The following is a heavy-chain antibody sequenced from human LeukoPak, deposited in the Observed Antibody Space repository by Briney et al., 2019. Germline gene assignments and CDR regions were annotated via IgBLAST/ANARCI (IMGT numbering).Heavy chain of an antibody. D-gene: IGHD3-9*01. CDR1: GFTFSSYA. CDR3: VKDLTGTWSFDY. J-gene: IGHJ4*02. Sequence: GGSLRLSCAASGFTFSSYAMSWVRQAPGKGLEWVSAISGSGGSTYYADSVKGRFTISRDNSKNALYLQLTSLRLEDTALYYCVKDLTGTWSFDYWGQGTWSPSPQ. V-gene: IGHV3-23*01. CDR2: ISGSGGST.